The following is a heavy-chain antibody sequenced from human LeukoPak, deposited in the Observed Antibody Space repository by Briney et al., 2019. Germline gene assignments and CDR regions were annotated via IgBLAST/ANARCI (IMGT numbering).Heavy chain of an antibody. Sequence: SETLSLTCAVYGGSFSGYYWSRIRQPPGKGLEWIGEINHSGSTNYNPSLKSRVTISVDTSKNQFSLKLSSVTAADTAVYYCARAGTVYGSGYLGFDYWGQGTLVTVSS. D-gene: IGHD3-22*01. V-gene: IGHV4-34*01. CDR1: GGSFSGYY. J-gene: IGHJ4*02. CDR2: INHSGST. CDR3: ARAGTVYGSGYLGFDY.